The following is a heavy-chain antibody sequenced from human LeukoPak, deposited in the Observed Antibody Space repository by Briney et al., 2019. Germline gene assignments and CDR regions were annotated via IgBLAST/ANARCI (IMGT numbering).Heavy chain of an antibody. V-gene: IGHV1-24*01. J-gene: IGHJ4*02. D-gene: IGHD3-3*01. Sequence: GASVTVSCKVSGNSLSELSIQWVRQAPGKGLECMGGFDPEEAKMVYAQNVQGRVTMTEDTSTQTAYMELSGLTSDDTAVYYCTTRSGDFWSGFVNWGQGTLVTVSS. CDR3: TTRSGDFWSGFVN. CDR1: GNSLSELS. CDR2: FDPEEAKM.